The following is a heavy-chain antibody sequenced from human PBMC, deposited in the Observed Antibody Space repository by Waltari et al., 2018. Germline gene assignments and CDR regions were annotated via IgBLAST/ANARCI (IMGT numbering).Heavy chain of an antibody. CDR2: IYYSGST. J-gene: IGHJ4*02. D-gene: IGHD2-8*01. Sequence: QLQLQESGPGLVKPSETLSLTCTVSGGSISSSSYYWGWIRQPPGKGLEWIGSIYYSGSTYYNPSLKSRVTISVDTSKNQFSLKLSSVTAADTAVYYCARDSVKSTEIDYWGQGTLVTVSS. CDR1: GGSISSSSYY. V-gene: IGHV4-39*07. CDR3: ARDSVKSTEIDY.